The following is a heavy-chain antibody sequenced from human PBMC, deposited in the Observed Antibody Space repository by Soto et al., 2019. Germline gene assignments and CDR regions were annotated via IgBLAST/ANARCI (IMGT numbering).Heavy chain of an antibody. Sequence: GASVKVSCKASGYTFTSYYMHWVRQAPGQGLEWMGIINPSGGSTSYAQKFQGRVTMTRDTSTSTVYMELSSLRSEDTAVYYCARATSYDYVWGSYLPPDYWGQGTLVTVSS. J-gene: IGHJ4*02. V-gene: IGHV1-46*01. CDR2: INPSGGST. CDR3: ARATSYDYVWGSYLPPDY. CDR1: GYTFTSYY. D-gene: IGHD3-16*01.